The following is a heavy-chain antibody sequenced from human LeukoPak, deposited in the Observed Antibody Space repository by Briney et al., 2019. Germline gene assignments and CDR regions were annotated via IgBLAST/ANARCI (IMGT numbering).Heavy chain of an antibody. J-gene: IGHJ6*02. Sequence: GGSLRLSCAATGFSFEDYGMHWVRQPPGKGLEWVSGISWNGGSADYADSVKGRFTISRDNTKNSLYLQLSSLRPEDTALYYCAKHMRATNTYYFYGLDVWGQGTTVTVSS. CDR3: AKHMRATNTYYFYGLDV. D-gene: IGHD1-26*01. V-gene: IGHV3-9*01. CDR2: ISWNGGSA. CDR1: GFSFEDYG.